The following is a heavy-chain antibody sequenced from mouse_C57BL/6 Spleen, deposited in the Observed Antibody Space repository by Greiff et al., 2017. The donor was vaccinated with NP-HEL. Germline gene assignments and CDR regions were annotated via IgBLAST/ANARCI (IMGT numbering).Heavy chain of an antibody. CDR1: GYTFTDYE. CDR3: TKAYYSFAY. Sequence: VQLVESGAELVRPGASVTLSCKASGYTFTDYEMHWVKQTPVHGLEWIGAIDPETGGTAYNQKFKGKAILTADKASSTAYMELRSLTSEDSAVYYCTKAYYSFAYWGQGTLVTVSA. J-gene: IGHJ3*01. V-gene: IGHV1-15*01. D-gene: IGHD2-12*01. CDR2: IDPETGGT.